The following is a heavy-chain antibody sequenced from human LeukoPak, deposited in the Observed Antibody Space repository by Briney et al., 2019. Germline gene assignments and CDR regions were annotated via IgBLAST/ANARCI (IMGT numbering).Heavy chain of an antibody. CDR3: ARDLSRGSSGWYGY. V-gene: IGHV1-2*06. CDR2: INPNSGGT. D-gene: IGHD6-19*01. Sequence: ASVKVSCKAPGYTFTGYYMHWVRQAPGQGLEWMGRINPNSGGTNYAQKFQGRVTMTRDTSISTAYMELSRLRSDDTAVYYCARDLSRGSSGWYGYWGQGTLVTVPS. CDR1: GYTFTGYY. J-gene: IGHJ4*02.